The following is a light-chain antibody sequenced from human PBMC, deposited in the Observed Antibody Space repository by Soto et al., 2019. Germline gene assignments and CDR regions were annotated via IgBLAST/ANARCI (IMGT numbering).Light chain of an antibody. V-gene: IGKV1D-16*01. CDR1: QDIGGR. Sequence: DIPMSLSPSAVSASVGDRIPITFRESQDIGGRWARFQQKPGKAPQYLIQAASILQSGVPSRFSGSGSGTEFTLTISSLQPDDFATYYCQQYNRLWTFGQGTKVDIK. CDR2: AAS. CDR3: QQYNRLWT. J-gene: IGKJ1*01.